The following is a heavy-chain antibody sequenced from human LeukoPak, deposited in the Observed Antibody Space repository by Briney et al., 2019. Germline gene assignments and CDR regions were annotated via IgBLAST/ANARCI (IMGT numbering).Heavy chain of an antibody. CDR3: ARDTHYGSNY. V-gene: IGHV3-20*04. J-gene: IGHJ4*02. CDR2: INWNGGST. CDR1: GFTFDDYG. D-gene: IGHD3-10*01. Sequence: GGSLRLSCAASGFTFDDYGMSWVRQAPGKGLEWVSGINWNGGSTDYADSVKGRFTISRDNAKKSLYLQMNSLRAEDTALYYCARDTHYGSNYWGQGTLVTVSS.